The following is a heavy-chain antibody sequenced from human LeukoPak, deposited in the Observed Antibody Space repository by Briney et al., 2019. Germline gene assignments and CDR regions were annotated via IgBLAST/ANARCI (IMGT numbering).Heavy chain of an antibody. D-gene: IGHD3-10*01. J-gene: IGHJ6*03. Sequence: ASVKVSCKASGYTFTGYYMHWVRQAPGQGLEWMGWINPNNGDTNYAQKFQGRVTMTRDTSISTAYMELRSLRSDDTAVYYCARGSRVRGTKRNYYYYYMDVWGKGTTVTVSS. CDR3: ARGSRVRGTKRNYYYYYMDV. CDR2: INPNNGDT. V-gene: IGHV1-2*02. CDR1: GYTFTGYY.